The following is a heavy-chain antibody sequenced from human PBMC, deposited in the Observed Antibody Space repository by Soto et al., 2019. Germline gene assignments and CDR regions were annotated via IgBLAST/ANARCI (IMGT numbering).Heavy chain of an antibody. CDR2: INPSGGST. V-gene: IGHV1-46*01. J-gene: IGHJ3*02. Sequence: ASVKVSCKASGYTITSYYMHWVRQAPGQGLEWMGIINPSGGSTSYAQKFQGRVTMTRDTSTSTVYMELSSLRSEDTAVYYCARAGGVCGGDCYYDAFDIWGQGTMVTVSS. CDR3: ARAGGVCGGDCYYDAFDI. D-gene: IGHD2-21*02. CDR1: GYTITSYY.